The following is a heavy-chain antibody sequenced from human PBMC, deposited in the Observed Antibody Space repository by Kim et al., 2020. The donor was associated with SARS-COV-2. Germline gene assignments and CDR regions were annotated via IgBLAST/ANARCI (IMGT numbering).Heavy chain of an antibody. Sequence: GGSLRLSCAASGFTFSSYAMHWVRQAPGKGLEWVAVISYDGSNKYYADSVKGRFTISRDNSKNTLYLQMNSLRAEDTAVYYCAREGLYVITMIVVVLPGGMDVWGQGTTVTVSS. V-gene: IGHV3-30*04. J-gene: IGHJ6*02. CDR1: GFTFSSYA. CDR2: ISYDGSNK. CDR3: AREGLYVITMIVVVLPGGMDV. D-gene: IGHD3-22*01.